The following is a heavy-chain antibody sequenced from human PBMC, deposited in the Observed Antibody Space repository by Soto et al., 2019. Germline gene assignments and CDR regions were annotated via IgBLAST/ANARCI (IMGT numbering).Heavy chain of an antibody. J-gene: IGHJ5*02. CDR1: GLSITDSEMG. D-gene: IGHD6-19*01. CDR3: ARRHLAVAVSPWFDP. Sequence: QVTLKESGPVLVKPTEPLTLRCTVSGLSITDSEMGVSWIRQPPGQPLEWLAHIDSSGEKSYRTFLKSRLAICKDTSKSLIVLAMTIMDPADTATYYCARRHLAVAVSPWFDPWGQVIPVTVSS. CDR2: IDSSGEK. V-gene: IGHV2-26*01.